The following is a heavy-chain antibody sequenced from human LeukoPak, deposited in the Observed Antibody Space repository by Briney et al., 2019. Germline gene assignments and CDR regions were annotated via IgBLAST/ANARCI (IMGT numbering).Heavy chain of an antibody. Sequence: GGSLRLSCAASGFIFSKYAMHWVRQAPGKGLEWVAVISYDGSNKYYADSVKGRFTISRDNSKNTLYLQMNSLRAEDTAVYYCAKDVFDYWGQGTLVTVSS. CDR1: GFIFSKYA. CDR2: ISYDGSNK. J-gene: IGHJ4*02. V-gene: IGHV3-30*18. CDR3: AKDVFDY.